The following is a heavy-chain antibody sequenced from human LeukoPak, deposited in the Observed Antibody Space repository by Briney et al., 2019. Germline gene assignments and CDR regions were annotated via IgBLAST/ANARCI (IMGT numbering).Heavy chain of an antibody. J-gene: IGHJ4*02. Sequence: SETLSLTCTVSGGSISTSNYYWGWIRQPPGKGLEWIGNIFYSGSTYYSPSLKSRVTISLDTSRNQFSLKLNSVTAADTAVYYCARDRYYYDSSGYYRLDYWGQGTLVTVSS. CDR2: IFYSGST. CDR3: ARDRYYYDSSGYYRLDY. D-gene: IGHD3-22*01. CDR1: GGSISTSNYY. V-gene: IGHV4-39*07.